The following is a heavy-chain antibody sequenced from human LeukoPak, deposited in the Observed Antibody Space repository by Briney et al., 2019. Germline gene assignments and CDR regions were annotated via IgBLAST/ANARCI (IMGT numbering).Heavy chain of an antibody. CDR3: ANGSGSYSNQGEGYYFDY. CDR2: INHSGST. D-gene: IGHD3-10*01. Sequence: PSETLSLTCAVYGGSFSGYYWSWIRQPPGKGLEWIGEINHSGSTNYNPSLKSRVTISVDTSKNQFSLKLSSVTAADTAVYYCANGSGSYSNQGEGYYFDYWGQGTLVTVSS. CDR1: GGSFSGYY. J-gene: IGHJ4*02. V-gene: IGHV4-34*01.